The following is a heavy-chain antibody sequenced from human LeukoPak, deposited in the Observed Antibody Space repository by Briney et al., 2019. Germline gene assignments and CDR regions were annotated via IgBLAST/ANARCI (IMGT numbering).Heavy chain of an antibody. J-gene: IGHJ4*02. Sequence: GGSLRLSCAASGFTFSSYGMHWVRQAPGKGLEWVGVIWYDGSNKYYADSVKGRFTISRDNSKNTLYLQMNSLRAEDTAVYYCARVSGSGYDLDYWGQGTLVTVSS. D-gene: IGHD5-12*01. V-gene: IGHV3-33*01. CDR1: GFTFSSYG. CDR2: IWYDGSNK. CDR3: ARVSGSGYDLDY.